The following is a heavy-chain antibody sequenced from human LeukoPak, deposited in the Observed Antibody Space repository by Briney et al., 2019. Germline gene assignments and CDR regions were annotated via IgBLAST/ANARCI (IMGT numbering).Heavy chain of an antibody. CDR3: ARAPFNSPFDY. V-gene: IGHV1-46*01. J-gene: IGHJ4*02. D-gene: IGHD2-21*01. Sequence: GASVKVSCKASGYTFTSYYMHWGRQAHGKGIEWMGIINPSGGSTSYAQKFQGRVTMTRDTSTSTVYMELSSLRSEDTAVYYCARAPFNSPFDYWGQGTLVTVSS. CDR1: GYTFTSYY. CDR2: INPSGGST.